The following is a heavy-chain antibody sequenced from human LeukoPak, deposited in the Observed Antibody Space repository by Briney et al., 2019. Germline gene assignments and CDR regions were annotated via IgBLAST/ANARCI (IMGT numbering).Heavy chain of an antibody. Sequence: GGSLTLSYALSALTLSTYAMSCVRQAPGKGLEWVSAISGSGAGTYYADSVKGRLTISRDNSKNTVHLQINSLRAEDTAVYYCVKVRGDGYNDYFDYWGQGTLVTVSS. V-gene: IGHV3-23*01. CDR2: ISGSGAGT. D-gene: IGHD5-24*01. CDR1: ALTLSTYA. J-gene: IGHJ4*02. CDR3: VKVRGDGYNDYFDY.